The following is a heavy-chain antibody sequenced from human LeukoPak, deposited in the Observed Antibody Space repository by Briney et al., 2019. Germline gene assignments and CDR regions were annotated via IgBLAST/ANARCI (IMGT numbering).Heavy chain of an antibody. J-gene: IGHJ4*02. CDR1: GFIFKSYY. CDR3: ARSTGGYDGLFDY. D-gene: IGHD5-12*01. Sequence: PGGSLRLSCAASGFIFKSYYMNWVRQAPGKGLEWVSLISSSGTSICYTDSVKGRFTISRDNAQNSLYLQMNSLRAEDTAEYYCARSTGGYDGLFDYWGQGTLVTVSS. CDR2: ISSSGTSI. V-gene: IGHV3-48*01.